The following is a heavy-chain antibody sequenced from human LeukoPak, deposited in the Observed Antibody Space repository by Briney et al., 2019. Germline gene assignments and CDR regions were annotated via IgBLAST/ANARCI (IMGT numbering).Heavy chain of an antibody. Sequence: ASVKVSCKAYGYTFTSYYMHWVRQAPGQGLEWMGIINPSGGSTSYAQKFQGRVTMTRDTSTSTVYMELSSLSPEDTAVYYCAREGSSWYMLDYWGQGTLVTVSS. D-gene: IGHD6-13*01. CDR2: INPSGGST. CDR1: GYTFTSYY. J-gene: IGHJ4*02. V-gene: IGHV1-46*01. CDR3: AREGSSWYMLDY.